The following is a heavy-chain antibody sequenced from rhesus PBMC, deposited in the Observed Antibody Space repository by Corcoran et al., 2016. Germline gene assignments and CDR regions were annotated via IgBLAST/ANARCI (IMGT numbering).Heavy chain of an antibody. V-gene: IGHV1S2*01. D-gene: IGHD6S26*01. Sequence: QVQLVQSGAEVKKPGSSVKVSCKASGYTFTDYYMHWVRQAPRQGLEWMGWINPYNGNTKYAQKFQDRVTMTRDTSTSTAYMELSSLRSEDTAVYYCASSIAAAGPFDYWGQGVLVTVSS. CDR1: GYTFTDYY. CDR3: ASSIAAAGPFDY. CDR2: INPYNGNT. J-gene: IGHJ4*01.